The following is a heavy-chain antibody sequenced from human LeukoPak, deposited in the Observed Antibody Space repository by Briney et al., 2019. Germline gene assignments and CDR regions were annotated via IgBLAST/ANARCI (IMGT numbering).Heavy chain of an antibody. CDR3: ARGREAMGGPMIDY. CDR1: GGSVSSGSYY. Sequence: SETLSLTCTVSGGSVSSGSYYWSWIRQPPGKGLEWIGYIYYSGSTNYNPSLKSRVTISVDTSKNQFSLKLDSVTAADTAVYYCARGREAMGGPMIDYWGQGTLVTVSS. J-gene: IGHJ4*02. D-gene: IGHD5-18*01. V-gene: IGHV4-61*01. CDR2: IYYSGST.